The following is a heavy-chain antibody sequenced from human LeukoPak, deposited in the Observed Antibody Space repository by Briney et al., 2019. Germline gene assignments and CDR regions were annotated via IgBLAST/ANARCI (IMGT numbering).Heavy chain of an antibody. V-gene: IGHV3-30-3*01. CDR1: GFTFSTYT. D-gene: IGHD5-24*01. CDR2: ISYDGSNK. J-gene: IGHJ4*02. CDR3: ARDPVEMATIFFDY. Sequence: GRSLRLSCAASGFTFSTYTMHWVRQAPGKGLEWVVVISYDGSNKYYADSVKGRFTISRDNSKNTLYLQMNSLTGEDTAVYYCARDPVEMATIFFDYWGQGTLVTVSS.